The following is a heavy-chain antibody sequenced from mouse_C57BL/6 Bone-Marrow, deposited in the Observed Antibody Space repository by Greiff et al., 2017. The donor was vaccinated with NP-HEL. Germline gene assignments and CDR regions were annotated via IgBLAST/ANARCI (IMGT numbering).Heavy chain of an antibody. V-gene: IGHV1-81*01. Sequence: VKLQESGAELARPGASVKLSCKASGYTFTSYGISWVKQRTGQGLEWIGEIYPRSGNTYYNEKFKGKATLTADKSSSTAYMELRSLTSEDSAVYFCARDEVGYYYGSPDVWGTGTTVTVSS. CDR1: GYTFTSYG. J-gene: IGHJ1*03. CDR2: IYPRSGNT. D-gene: IGHD1-1*01. CDR3: ARDEVGYYYGSPDV.